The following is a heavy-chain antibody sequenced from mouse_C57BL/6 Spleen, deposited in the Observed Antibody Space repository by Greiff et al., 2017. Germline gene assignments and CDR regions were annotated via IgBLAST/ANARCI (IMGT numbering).Heavy chain of an antibody. V-gene: IGHV1-72*01. CDR3: AESDAFDN. CDR2: IDPNSGGT. CDR1: GYTFTSYW. J-gene: IGHJ2*01. Sequence: VQLQQSGAELVKPGASVKLSCKASGYTFTSYWMHWVKQRPGRGLEWIGRIDPNSGGTKYNEKFKSKATLTVDKPSSTAYMQLSSLTSDVYAVGYCAESDAFDNWGQGATRTVST.